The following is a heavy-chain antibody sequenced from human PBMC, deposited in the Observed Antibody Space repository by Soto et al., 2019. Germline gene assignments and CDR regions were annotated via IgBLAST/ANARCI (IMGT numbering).Heavy chain of an antibody. Sequence: ASVKVSCKASGSTFTSYYMHWVRQAPGQGLEWMGIINPSGGNTSYAQKYQGRVTMTRDTSTSTVYMELSSLISEDTAVYYCARDGLPVHYWGQGTLVTVSS. CDR1: GSTFTSYY. J-gene: IGHJ4*02. CDR2: INPSGGNT. V-gene: IGHV1-46*01. CDR3: ARDGLPVHY.